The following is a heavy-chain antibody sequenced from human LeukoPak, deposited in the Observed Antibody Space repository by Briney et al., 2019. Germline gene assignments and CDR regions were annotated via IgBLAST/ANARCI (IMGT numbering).Heavy chain of an antibody. J-gene: IGHJ3*02. CDR2: IYSGGST. D-gene: IGHD6-19*01. Sequence: GGSLRLSCAASGFTVSSNYMSWARQAPGKGLEWVSVIYSGGSTYYADSVKGRFTISRDNSKNTLYLQMNSLRAEDTAVYYYARDASGWYSDAFDIWGQGTMVTVSS. V-gene: IGHV3-66*01. CDR3: ARDASGWYSDAFDI. CDR1: GFTVSSNY.